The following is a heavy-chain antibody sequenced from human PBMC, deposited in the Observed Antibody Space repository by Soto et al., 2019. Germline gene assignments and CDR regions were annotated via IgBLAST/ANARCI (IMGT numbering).Heavy chain of an antibody. J-gene: IGHJ1*01. D-gene: IGHD2-21*02. V-gene: IGHV1-18*01. CDR3: ARVGEYCGGACPQYFQH. CDR2: ISAYNGNT. CDR1: GYTFTNYG. Sequence: ASVKVSCKASGYTFTNYGISWVRQAPGQGLEWMGWISAYNGNTNYAQKLQGRVTITTDTSTRTAYMELSSLRSEDTALYYCARVGEYCGGACPQYFQHWGQGTLVTVSS.